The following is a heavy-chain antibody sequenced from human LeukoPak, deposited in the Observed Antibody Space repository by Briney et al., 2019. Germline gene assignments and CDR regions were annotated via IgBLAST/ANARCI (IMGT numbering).Heavy chain of an antibody. V-gene: IGHV3-74*01. CDR2: ISPDGSTT. D-gene: IGHD1-26*01. CDR1: GFTFSSHW. Sequence: GGSLRLSCAASGFTFSSHWMHWVRQAPGKGLVWASVISPDGSTTNYAEPVKGRFTISRDNAKNTLYLQMNSLRAEDTAVYYCARPVGTTVSVDYWGQGTLVTVSS. CDR3: ARPVGTTVSVDY. J-gene: IGHJ4*02.